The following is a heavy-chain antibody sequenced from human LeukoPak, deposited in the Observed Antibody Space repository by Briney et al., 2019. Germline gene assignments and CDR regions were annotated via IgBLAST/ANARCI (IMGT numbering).Heavy chain of an antibody. CDR1: GGSISSYY. CDR3: ARVIAGSGYHYYFDY. CDR2: IYYSGST. V-gene: IGHV4-59*01. D-gene: IGHD3-22*01. J-gene: IGHJ4*02. Sequence: SETLSLTCTVSGGSISSYYWSWIRQPPGKGLEWIGYIYYSGSTNYNPSLKSRVTISVDTSKNQFSLKLSSVTAADTAVYYCARVIAGSGYHYYFDYWGQGTLVTVSP.